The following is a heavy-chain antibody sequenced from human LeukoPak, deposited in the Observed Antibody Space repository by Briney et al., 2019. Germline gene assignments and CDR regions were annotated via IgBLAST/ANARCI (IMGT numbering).Heavy chain of an antibody. CDR1: GGSISSYY. J-gene: IGHJ4*02. CDR3: ARETYYSNYRY. V-gene: IGHV4-59*12. Sequence: SETLSLTCTVSGGSISSYYWSWIRQPPGKGLEWIGYIYYSGSTNYNPSLKSRVTISVDTSMNQFSLKLSSVTAADTAVYYCARETYYSNYRYWGQGTLVTVSS. D-gene: IGHD4-11*01. CDR2: IYYSGST.